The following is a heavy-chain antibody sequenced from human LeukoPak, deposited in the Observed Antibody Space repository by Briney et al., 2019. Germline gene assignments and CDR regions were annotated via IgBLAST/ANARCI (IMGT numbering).Heavy chain of an antibody. CDR2: MNPNSGNT. CDR3: ARGLRYCSGGRCYFSPPYYYYMDV. J-gene: IGHJ6*03. CDR1: GYTFTSFD. Sequence: RASVKVSCKASGYTFTSFDMNWVRQATGQGLEWMGWMNPNSGNTGYAQKFQGRVTMTRNTSISTAYMELSSLRSEDTAVYYCARGLRYCSGGRCYFSPPYYYYMDVWGKGTTVTISS. V-gene: IGHV1-8*01. D-gene: IGHD2-15*01.